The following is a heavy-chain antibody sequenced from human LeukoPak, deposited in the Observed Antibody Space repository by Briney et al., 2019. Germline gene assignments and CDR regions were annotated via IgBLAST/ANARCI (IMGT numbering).Heavy chain of an antibody. V-gene: IGHV1-46*01. J-gene: IGHJ4*02. Sequence: ASVTVSCKASGYTFTSNYIHWVRQAPGQGLEWKGMIYPRDGSTSYAQKFQGRVTVTRDTSTSTVHMELSGLRSEDTAVYYCARDQEGFDYWGQETLVTVSS. CDR3: ARDQEGFDY. CDR1: GYTFTSNY. CDR2: IYPRDGST.